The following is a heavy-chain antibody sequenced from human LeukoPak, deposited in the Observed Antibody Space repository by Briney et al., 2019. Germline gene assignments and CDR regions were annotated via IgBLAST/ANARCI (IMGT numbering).Heavy chain of an antibody. Sequence: GGSLRLSCAASGFTFSSYGMSWVRQAPGKGLEWVSAISGSGGSTYYADSVKGRFTISRDNSKNALYLQMNSLRAEDTAVYYCAKGVYYYDSSGYPAAGWFDPWGQGTLVTVSS. CDR2: ISGSGGST. CDR3: AKGVYYYDSSGYPAAGWFDP. CDR1: GFTFSSYG. D-gene: IGHD3-22*01. J-gene: IGHJ5*02. V-gene: IGHV3-23*01.